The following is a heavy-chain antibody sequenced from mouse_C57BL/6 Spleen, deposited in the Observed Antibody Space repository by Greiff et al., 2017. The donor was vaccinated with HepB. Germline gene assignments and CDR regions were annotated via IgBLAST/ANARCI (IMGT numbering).Heavy chain of an antibody. D-gene: IGHD1-1*01. Sequence: QVQLQQSGAELARPGASVKLSCKASGYTFTSYGISWVKQRTGQGLEWIGEIYPRSGNTYYNEKFKGKATLTADKSSSTAYMELRSLTSEDSAVYFCARGFITTVAYFDVWGTGTTVTVSS. CDR1: GYTFTSYG. V-gene: IGHV1-81*01. J-gene: IGHJ1*03. CDR3: ARGFITTVAYFDV. CDR2: IYPRSGNT.